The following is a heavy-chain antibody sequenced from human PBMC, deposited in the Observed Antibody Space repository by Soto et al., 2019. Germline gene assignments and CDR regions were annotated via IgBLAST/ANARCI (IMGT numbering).Heavy chain of an antibody. CDR3: VRDGGFSYGDYSPQFDD. V-gene: IGHV3-48*02. Sequence: EVQLVESGGGLVQPGGSLRLSCAASGFTFSSYSMNWVSQAPGKGLEWVSYISSSSSTIYYADSVKGRFTISRDNAKNSLYLQMNSLRYEDTAVYYCVRDGGFSYGDYSPQFDDLGQGTLVTVSS. D-gene: IGHD4-17*01. J-gene: IGHJ4*02. CDR2: ISSSSSTI. CDR1: GFTFSSYS.